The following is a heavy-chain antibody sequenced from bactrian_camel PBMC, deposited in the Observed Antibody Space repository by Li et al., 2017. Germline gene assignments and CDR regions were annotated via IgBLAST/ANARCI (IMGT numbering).Heavy chain of an antibody. CDR1: VRATGRDF. CDR2: ISPASGRR. V-gene: IGHV3S32*01. Sequence: QLVESGGGSVQAGGSLRLSCVVSVRATGRDFCMSWFRLAPGKEREGVAAISPASGRRYYGDSVKGRFTISQDDAKNTVYLQMNSLEPEDTAMYYCAARLLVSYCPADVSDFGYWGQGTQVTVS. D-gene: IGHD2*01. CDR3: AARLLVSYCPADVSDFGY. J-gene: IGHJ6*01.